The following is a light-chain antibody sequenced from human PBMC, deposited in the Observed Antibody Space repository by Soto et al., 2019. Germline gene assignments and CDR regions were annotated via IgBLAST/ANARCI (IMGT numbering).Light chain of an antibody. V-gene: IGLV1-40*01. Sequence: QSVLTQPPSVSGAPGQRVTISCTGSSANIGAAYNVDWYQQLPGTAPKLLIYGNNNRPSGVPARFSGSKSGTSASLAISGLQSEDEADFYCAAWDDSLNGFVFGTGTKVTV. CDR2: GNN. J-gene: IGLJ1*01. CDR3: AAWDDSLNGFV. CDR1: SANIGAAYN.